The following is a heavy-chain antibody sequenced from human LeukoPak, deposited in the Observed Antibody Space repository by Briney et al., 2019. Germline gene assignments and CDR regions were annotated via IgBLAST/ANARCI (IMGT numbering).Heavy chain of an antibody. CDR2: ISGSGGST. CDR3: AYRGSWPYYFDY. V-gene: IGHV3-23*01. Sequence: GGSLRLSCAASGFTFSSYGMSWVRQAPGKGLEWVSAISGSGGSTYYADSAKGRFTISRDNSKNTLYLQMSSLRAEDTAVYYCAYRGSWPYYFDYWGQGTLVTVSS. J-gene: IGHJ4*02. D-gene: IGHD6-13*01. CDR1: GFTFSSYG.